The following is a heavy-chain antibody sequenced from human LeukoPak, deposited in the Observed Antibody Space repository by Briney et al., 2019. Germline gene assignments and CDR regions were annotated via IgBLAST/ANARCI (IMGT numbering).Heavy chain of an antibody. Sequence: GGSLRLSCAASGFTFSSYGMSWVRQAPGKGLEWVSGISGGGGSTYYADSVKGRFTISRDSSKNTLYLQMNSLRAEDTAVYYCAKDRRGSVTYSRNDYWGQGTLVTVSS. CDR3: AKDRRGSVTYSRNDY. CDR2: ISGGGGST. V-gene: IGHV3-23*01. CDR1: GFTFSSYG. J-gene: IGHJ4*02. D-gene: IGHD3-10*01.